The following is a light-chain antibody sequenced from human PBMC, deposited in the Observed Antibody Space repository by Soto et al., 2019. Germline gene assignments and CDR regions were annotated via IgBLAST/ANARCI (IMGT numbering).Light chain of an antibody. J-gene: IGKJ1*01. Sequence: IQMTQSPSTLSPSVGDRVTVTCQASQSILRSLAWYQQKPGKAPQLLIYDASSLKSGVPSRFSGSGSGTEFTLTISDLQPDDFATYYCQPYYNYPWTFGQGTKVEIK. CDR1: QSILRS. CDR3: QPYYNYPWT. V-gene: IGKV1-5*01. CDR2: DAS.